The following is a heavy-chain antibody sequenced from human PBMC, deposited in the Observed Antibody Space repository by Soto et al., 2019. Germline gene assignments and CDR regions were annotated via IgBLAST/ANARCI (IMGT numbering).Heavy chain of an antibody. CDR3: ARERTPRNGFDY. J-gene: IGHJ4*02. CDR2: SYYTGAT. V-gene: IGHV4-59*01. CDR1: VGSITGYY. D-gene: IGHD2-8*01. Sequence: SETLSLTCTVSVGSITGYYWSWIRQSPGKGLEWIGCSYYTGATNYNPSLKSRVTISVDTSKNQFSLTLSSATAADTAVYYCARERTPRNGFDYWGQGTLVPVSS.